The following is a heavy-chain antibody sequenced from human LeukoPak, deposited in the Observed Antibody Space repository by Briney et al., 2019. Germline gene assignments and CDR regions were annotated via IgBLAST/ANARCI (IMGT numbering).Heavy chain of an antibody. V-gene: IGHV1-2*02. CDR2: INPNSGGT. CDR3: ARGVSSWYYYNKGDY. J-gene: IGHJ4*02. D-gene: IGHD6-13*01. CDR1: GYTFTGYY. Sequence: GASVKVSCKASGYTFTGYYMHWVRQAPGQGLEWMGWINPNSGGTNYAQKFQGRVTMTRDTSISTAYMELSRLRSDDTAVYYCARGVSSWYYYNKGDYWGQGTLVTVSS.